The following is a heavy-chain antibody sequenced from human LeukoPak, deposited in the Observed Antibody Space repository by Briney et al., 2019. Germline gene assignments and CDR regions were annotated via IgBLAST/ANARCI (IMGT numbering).Heavy chain of an antibody. CDR2: ISGSGGST. Sequence: GGALRLSCAASGFTFSSYGMSWVRQAPGKGLEWVSAISGSGGSTYYADSVKGRFTISRDNSKNTLYLQMNSLRAEDTAVYYCARDWFHAIDYWGQGTLVTVSS. J-gene: IGHJ4*02. V-gene: IGHV3-23*01. D-gene: IGHD2/OR15-2a*01. CDR3: ARDWFHAIDY. CDR1: GFTFSSYG.